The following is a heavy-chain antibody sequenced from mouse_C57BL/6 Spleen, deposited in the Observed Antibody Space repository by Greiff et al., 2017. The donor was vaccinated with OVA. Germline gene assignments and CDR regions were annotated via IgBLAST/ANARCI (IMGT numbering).Heavy chain of an antibody. CDR1: GFSLTSYG. CDR3: ARKGITTVVGWYFDV. V-gene: IGHV2-2*01. J-gene: IGHJ1*03. Sequence: VQLQESGPGLVQPSQSLSITCTVSGFSLTSYGVHWVRQSPGKGLEWLGVIWSGGSTDYNAAFISRLSISKYNSKSQVFFKMNSLQADDTAIYYCARKGITTVVGWYFDVWGTGTTVTVSS. D-gene: IGHD1-1*01. CDR2: IWSGGST.